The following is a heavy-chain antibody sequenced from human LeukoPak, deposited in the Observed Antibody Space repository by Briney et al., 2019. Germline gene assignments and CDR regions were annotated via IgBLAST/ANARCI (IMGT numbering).Heavy chain of an antibody. V-gene: IGHV1-69*13. CDR1: GGTFSSYA. J-gene: IGHJ5*02. Sequence: SVKVSCKASGGTFSSYAISWVRQAPGQGLEWMGGIIPIFGTANYAQKFQGRVTITADESTSTAYMELSSLRSEDTAVYYCARYGSGSFKNYWFDPWGQGTLVTVSS. D-gene: IGHD3-10*01. CDR2: IIPIFGTA. CDR3: ARYGSGSFKNYWFDP.